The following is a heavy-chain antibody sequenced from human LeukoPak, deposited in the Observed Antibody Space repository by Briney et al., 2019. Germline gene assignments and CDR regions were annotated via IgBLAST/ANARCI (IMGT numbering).Heavy chain of an antibody. J-gene: IGHJ3*01. D-gene: IGHD1-14*01. CDR2: INADGSTA. Sequence: GGSLRLSCAASGFTFSNAWMSWVRQAPGKGLVWVSLINADGSTATYADSVKGRFTISRDNARNTLSLQMNSLTIEDTAVYYCVVVVEPPDSDGFDVWGQGTMITVSS. CDR3: VVVVEPPDSDGFDV. CDR1: GFTFSNAW. V-gene: IGHV3-74*01.